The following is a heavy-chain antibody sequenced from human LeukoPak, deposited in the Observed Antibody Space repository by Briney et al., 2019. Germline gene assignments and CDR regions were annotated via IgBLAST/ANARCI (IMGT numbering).Heavy chain of an antibody. V-gene: IGHV3-23*01. CDR1: LFTFSSYA. J-gene: IGHJ4*02. Sequence: GSLRLSSAPSLFTFSSYAMSCVRHAPGNGLEWVSASGSGGSTYYADSVKGRFNISRENSKNKLYLQMHSLRAEDTAVYYCAKVDGVVVTVNCDYWGQGTLVTVSS. CDR2: SGSGGST. CDR3: AKVDGVVVTVNCDY. D-gene: IGHD2-21*02.